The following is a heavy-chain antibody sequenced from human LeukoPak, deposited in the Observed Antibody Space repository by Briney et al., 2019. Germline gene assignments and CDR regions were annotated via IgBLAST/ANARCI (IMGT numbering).Heavy chain of an antibody. D-gene: IGHD6-13*01. CDR3: AREGSSWYLDWFDP. V-gene: IGHV3-23*01. CDR2: ISGSGGNT. J-gene: IGHJ5*02. Sequence: GRSLRLSCAASGFIFSSYAMSWVRQAPGKGLEWVSAISGSGGNTYYADSVKGRFTISRDNSKNTLYLQMNSLRPEDTAVYYCAREGSSWYLDWFDPWGQGTLVTVSS. CDR1: GFIFSSYA.